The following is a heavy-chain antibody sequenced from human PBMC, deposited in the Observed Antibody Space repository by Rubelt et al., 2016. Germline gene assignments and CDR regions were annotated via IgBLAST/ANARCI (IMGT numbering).Heavy chain of an antibody. CDR2: IYSGGNT. J-gene: IGHJ4*02. Sequence: EVLLVESGGGLVKPGGSLRLSCAASGFTFSSYGMHWVRQAPGKGLDWVSVIYSGGNTYYADSVKGRFTISRDNSKNTLYLQLNRARAEETAVYYCAREPGYTSGYAFDYWGQGTLVTVSS. D-gene: IGHD6-19*01. CDR1: GFTFSSYG. CDR3: AREPGYTSGYAFDY. V-gene: IGHV3-66*01.